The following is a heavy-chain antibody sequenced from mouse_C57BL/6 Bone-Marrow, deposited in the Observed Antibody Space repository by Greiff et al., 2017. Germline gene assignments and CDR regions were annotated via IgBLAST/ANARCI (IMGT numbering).Heavy chain of an antibody. J-gene: IGHJ3*01. D-gene: IGHD1-1*01. Sequence: QVQLQQPGAELVKPGASVKLSCKASGYTFTSYWMHWVKQRPGQGLEWIGMIHPNSGSTNYNEKFKSKATLTVDKSSSTAYMQLSSLTSEDSAVYYYARAYGSSCLRFDYWGQGTMVTVSA. CDR2: IHPNSGST. V-gene: IGHV1-64*01. CDR3: ARAYGSSCLRFDY. CDR1: GYTFTSYW.